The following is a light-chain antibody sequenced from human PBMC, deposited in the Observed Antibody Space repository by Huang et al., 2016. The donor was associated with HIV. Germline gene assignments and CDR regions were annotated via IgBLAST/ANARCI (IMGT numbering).Light chain of an antibody. CDR3: QQYGSSSYT. CDR1: QSIRNRY. J-gene: IGKJ2*01. V-gene: IGKV3D-20*01. Sequence: EIVLTQSPATLSLSPGERATLPCRATQSIRNRYLAWFQQKPGLAPRLLIDDASNRATSSPDVFSGGGSGTDFTLTISRLEPEDFAVYYCQQYGSSSYTFGQGTKLELK. CDR2: DAS.